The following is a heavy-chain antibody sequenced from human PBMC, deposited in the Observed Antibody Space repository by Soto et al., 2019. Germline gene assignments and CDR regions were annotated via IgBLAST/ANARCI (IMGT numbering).Heavy chain of an antibody. V-gene: IGHV3-64*01. CDR1: GFTFSSYA. D-gene: IGHD3-9*01. CDR3: ARGDGYFDWAHYDY. Sequence: TGGSLRLSCAASGFTFSSYAMHWVRQAPGKGLEYVSAISSNGGSTYYANSVKGRFTISRDNSKNTLYLQMGSLRAEDMAVYYCARGDGYFDWAHYDYWGQGTLVTVSS. J-gene: IGHJ4*02. CDR2: ISSNGGST.